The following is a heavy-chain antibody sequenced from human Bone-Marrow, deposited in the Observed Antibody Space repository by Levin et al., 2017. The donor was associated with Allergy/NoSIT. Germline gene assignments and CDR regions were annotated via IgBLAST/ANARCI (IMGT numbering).Heavy chain of an antibody. Sequence: LSLTCAASGFTFSSYAMSWVRQAPGKGLEWVSAISGSGGSTYYADSVKGRFTISRDNSKNTLYLQMNSLRAEDTAVYYCAKCPWLVPGPRNYYYYGMDVWGQGTTVTVSS. J-gene: IGHJ6*02. CDR3: AKCPWLVPGPRNYYYYGMDV. V-gene: IGHV3-23*01. CDR1: GFTFSSYA. CDR2: ISGSGGST. D-gene: IGHD6-19*01.